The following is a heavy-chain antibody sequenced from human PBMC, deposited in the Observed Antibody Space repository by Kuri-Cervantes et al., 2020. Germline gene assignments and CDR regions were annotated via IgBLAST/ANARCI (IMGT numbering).Heavy chain of an antibody. CDR1: GFTFSSYA. Sequence: GESLKISCAASGFTFSSYAMHWVRQAPGKGLEWVAVIWYDGSNKYYVDSVKGRFTISRDNSKNTLYLQMNSLRAEDTAVYYCARETSIYGDYGNYYGMDVWGQGTTVTVSS. CDR2: IWYDGSNK. J-gene: IGHJ6*02. D-gene: IGHD4-17*01. CDR3: ARETSIYGDYGNYYGMDV. V-gene: IGHV3-33*08.